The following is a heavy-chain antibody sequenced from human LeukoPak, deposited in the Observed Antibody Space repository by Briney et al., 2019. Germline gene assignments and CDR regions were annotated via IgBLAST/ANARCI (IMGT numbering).Heavy chain of an antibody. CDR1: GFTFSTYV. D-gene: IGHD2/OR15-2a*01. CDR3: ARVIISTKYYSGMDV. Sequence: PGRSLRLSCAGSGFTFSTYVIHWVRQTPGKGLEWAALISYDGNNKYYADSVKGRFTISRDNSKNTVYLQMDSLRPEDTALYDCARVIISTKYYSGMDVWGQGTTVTVSS. J-gene: IGHJ6*02. V-gene: IGHV3-30*03. CDR2: ISYDGNNK.